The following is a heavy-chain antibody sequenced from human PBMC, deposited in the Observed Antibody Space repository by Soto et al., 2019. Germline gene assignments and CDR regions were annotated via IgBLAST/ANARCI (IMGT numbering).Heavy chain of an antibody. V-gene: IGHV3-48*02. Sequence: GGSLRLSCAASGFTFSSYSMNWVRQAPGKGLEWVSYISSSSSTIYYADSVKGRFTISRDNAKNSLYLQMNSLRDEDTAVYYCARVRGIVVVTNPDFDYWGQGTLVTVSS. CDR1: GFTFSSYS. D-gene: IGHD3-22*01. CDR2: ISSSSSTI. J-gene: IGHJ4*02. CDR3: ARVRGIVVVTNPDFDY.